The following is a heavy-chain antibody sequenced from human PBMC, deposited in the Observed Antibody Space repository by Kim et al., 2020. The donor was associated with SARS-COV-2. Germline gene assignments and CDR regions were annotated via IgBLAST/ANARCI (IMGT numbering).Heavy chain of an antibody. Sequence: GGSLRLSCAASGFTFDDYAMHWVRQAPGKGLEWVSGINWNIGSMGYADSVKGRFTISRDNAKNSLYLQMNSLRAEDTALYYCAKDMSHYYGSGRPFYFD. D-gene: IGHD3-10*01. CDR2: INWNIGSM. J-gene: IGHJ4*01. CDR1: GFTFDDYA. CDR3: AKDMSHYYGSGRPFYFD. V-gene: IGHV3-9*01.